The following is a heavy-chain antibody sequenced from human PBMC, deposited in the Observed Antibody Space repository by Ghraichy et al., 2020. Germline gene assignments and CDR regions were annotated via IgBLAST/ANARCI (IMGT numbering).Heavy chain of an antibody. J-gene: IGHJ3*01. CDR3: ARDLRGYSDSPPFPVPDAFSV. Sequence: SQTLSLTCAVSGASMSSGGYSWNWIRQPPGKGLEWIGHIYSSGSTYYNPSLKSRVTMSVDRSENQFSLKLTSVTAADTAVYFCARDLRGYSDSPPFPVPDAFSVWGQGTMFIVSS. V-gene: IGHV4-30-2*01. CDR1: GASMSSGGYS. D-gene: IGHD3-22*01. CDR2: IYSSGST.